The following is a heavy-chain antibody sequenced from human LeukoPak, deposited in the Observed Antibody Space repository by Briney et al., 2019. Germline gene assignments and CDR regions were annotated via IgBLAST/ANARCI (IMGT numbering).Heavy chain of an antibody. Sequence: SETLSLTCTVSGGSISSGTYYWVWIPQPPGKGLEWIGSIYHSGSTYYNPTLKSRITISVDTSKNQLSLRLSSLTAADTALYYCARDRKYYYHMDVWGKGTTVTGSS. CDR1: GGSISSGTYY. CDR2: IYHSGST. D-gene: IGHD1-14*01. CDR3: ARDRKYYYHMDV. V-gene: IGHV4-39*07. J-gene: IGHJ6*03.